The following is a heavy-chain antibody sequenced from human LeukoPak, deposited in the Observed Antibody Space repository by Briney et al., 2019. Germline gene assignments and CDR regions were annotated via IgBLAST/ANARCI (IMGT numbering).Heavy chain of an antibody. J-gene: IGHJ4*02. Sequence: GGSLRLSCAASGFTFSSYGMHWVRQAPGKGLEWVAFIRSDGTNKYYADSVKGRFTISRDNSKNTVYLQINSLRAEDTAVYYCATADSSGATYFDYWGQGTLVTVSS. D-gene: IGHD3-22*01. CDR3: ATADSSGATYFDY. V-gene: IGHV3-30*02. CDR1: GFTFSSYG. CDR2: IRSDGTNK.